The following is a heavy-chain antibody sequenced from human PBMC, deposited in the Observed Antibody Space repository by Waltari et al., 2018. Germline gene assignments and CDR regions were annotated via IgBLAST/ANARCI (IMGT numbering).Heavy chain of an antibody. CDR3: ARDRGRGLYLDS. CDR1: GDSMRSTYW. J-gene: IGHJ4*02. V-gene: IGHV4-4*02. D-gene: IGHD2-15*01. CDR2: IRGTGKT. Sequence: QLQLQQSGPGLVKPSESPSLTCALSGDSMRSTYWWSWFRQTPGKGMEWIGQIRGTGKTNYTPSLYSRVTVSIDTFNTHISLMLASVTAADTAVYYCARDRGRGLYLDSWGQGTLVTVSP.